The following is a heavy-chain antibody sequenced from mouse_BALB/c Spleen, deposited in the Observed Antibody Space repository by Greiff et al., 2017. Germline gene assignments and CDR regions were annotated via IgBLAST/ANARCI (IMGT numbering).Heavy chain of an antibody. V-gene: IGHV6-6*02. D-gene: IGHD1-1*01. CDR3: TDGSPFAY. CDR1: GFTFSNYW. CDR2: IRLKSNNYAT. Sequence: EVQLVESGGGLVQPGGSMKLSCVASGFTFSNYWMNWVRQSPEKGLEWVAEIRLKSNNYATHYAESVKGRFTISRDDSKSSVYLQMNNLRAEDTGIYYCTDGSPFAYWGQGTLVTVSA. J-gene: IGHJ3*01.